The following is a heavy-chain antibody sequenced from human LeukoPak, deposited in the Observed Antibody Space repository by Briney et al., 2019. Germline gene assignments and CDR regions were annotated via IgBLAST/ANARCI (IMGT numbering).Heavy chain of an antibody. CDR3: VHAAYNWNPGSA. J-gene: IGHJ5*02. D-gene: IGHD1-20*01. CDR1: GFTFSSYA. CDR2: ISQDAGGT. V-gene: IGHV3-7*01. Sequence: PGGSLRLSCAASGFTFSSYAMRWVRQGPGKGREWVASISQDAGGTTYLDSVKGRFTIARDNATNSLYLQRNSLRAEDTAICYCVHAAYNWNPGSAWGQGTLLTVSS.